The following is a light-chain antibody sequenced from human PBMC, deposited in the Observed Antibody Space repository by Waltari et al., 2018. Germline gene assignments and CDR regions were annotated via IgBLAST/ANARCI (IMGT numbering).Light chain of an antibody. Sequence: QSVLTQPPSVSGAPGHSVTISCTGSRSNTGATYDVLWYQQLPGAAPKLLIYAFSNRPSGVPDRFYGSKSGTSASLAINGLQAEDEAVYYCQSYDSSLSAVFGGGTKVTVL. CDR2: AFS. CDR3: QSYDSSLSAV. CDR1: RSNTGATYD. V-gene: IGLV1-40*01. J-gene: IGLJ3*02.